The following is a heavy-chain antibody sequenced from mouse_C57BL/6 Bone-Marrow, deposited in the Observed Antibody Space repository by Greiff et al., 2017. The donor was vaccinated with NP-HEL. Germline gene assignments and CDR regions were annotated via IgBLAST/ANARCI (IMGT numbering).Heavy chain of an antibody. D-gene: IGHD1-1*01. Sequence: EVQRVESGGDLVKPGGSLKLSCAASGFTFSSYGMSWVRQTPDKRLEWVATISSGGSYTYYPDSVKGRFTFSRDNAKNTLYLQMSSLKSEDTAMYYCARHYYGSNYWGQGTTLTVSS. CDR1: GFTFSSYG. CDR2: ISSGGSYT. CDR3: ARHYYGSNY. V-gene: IGHV5-6*01. J-gene: IGHJ2*01.